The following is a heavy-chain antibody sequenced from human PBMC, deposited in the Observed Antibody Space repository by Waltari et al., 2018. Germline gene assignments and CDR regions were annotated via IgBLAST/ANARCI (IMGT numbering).Heavy chain of an antibody. D-gene: IGHD1-26*01. CDR2: IDTHTGTP. Sequence: QVQLVQSGSELKKPGASVKVSCKASGYIFTTYGINWVRQAPGQGLEWMGWIDTHTGTPTYVQGFTGRFVFSLDTSVSTAYLQISSLKAEDSVIYYCARGGGTFSKPQYFDYWGQGTRVTVSS. J-gene: IGHJ4*02. CDR1: GYIFTTYG. V-gene: IGHV7-4-1*02. CDR3: ARGGGTFSKPQYFDY.